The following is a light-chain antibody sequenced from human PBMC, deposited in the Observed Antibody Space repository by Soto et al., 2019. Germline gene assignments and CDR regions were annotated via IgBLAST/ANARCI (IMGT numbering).Light chain of an antibody. Sequence: ERVMTQSPATLSVSPGERATLSCRASQSISSNLAWYQHKPGQAPRLLFYDASTRATGIPARFSGSGSGTEFTLTISSLQSEDFAVYYCQHYHVWPITFGQGTRLEIK. V-gene: IGKV3-15*01. CDR3: QHYHVWPIT. CDR2: DAS. CDR1: QSISSN. J-gene: IGKJ5*01.